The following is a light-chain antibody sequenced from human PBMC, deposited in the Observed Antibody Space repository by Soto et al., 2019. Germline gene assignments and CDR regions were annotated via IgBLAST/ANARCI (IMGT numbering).Light chain of an antibody. V-gene: IGKV3-20*01. Sequence: ELVLTQSPGTLSLSPGDRATLSCRASQSVSSTYLAWYQQRPGQAPRLLIYSSSSRASGIPARFSGSGSGTDFTLTISRLEPEDFAVYYCQQYNSYSPETFGQGTKVDIK. J-gene: IGKJ1*01. CDR1: QSVSSTY. CDR2: SSS. CDR3: QQYNSYSPET.